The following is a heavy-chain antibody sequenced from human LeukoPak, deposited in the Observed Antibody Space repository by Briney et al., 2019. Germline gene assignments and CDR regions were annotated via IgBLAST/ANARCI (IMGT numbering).Heavy chain of an antibody. CDR1: GGSFSGYY. D-gene: IGHD3-10*01. CDR3: ARDYYGSGSPYYYGMDV. Sequence: SENLSLTCAVYGGSFSGYYWSWIRQPPGKGLEWIGEINHSGSTNYNPSLKSRVTISVDTSKNQFSLKLSSVTAADTAVYYCARDYYGSGSPYYYGMDVWGQGTTVTVSS. V-gene: IGHV4-34*01. CDR2: INHSGST. J-gene: IGHJ6*02.